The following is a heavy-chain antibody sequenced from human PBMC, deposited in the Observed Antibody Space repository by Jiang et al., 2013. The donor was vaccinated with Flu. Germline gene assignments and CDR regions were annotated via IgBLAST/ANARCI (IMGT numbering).Heavy chain of an antibody. V-gene: IGHV1-2*06. CDR3: ARAAYEARALDY. CDR2: INPNTGGT. CDR1: GYTFTGYY. Sequence: VQLVESGAEVKKPGASVKVSCKASGYTFTGYYVHWVRQAPGQGLEWVGRINPNTGGTNYAQKFQGRVTMTSDTSVSTAYMELSRLTSDDTAIYYCARAAYEARALDYWGQGTLVTV. J-gene: IGHJ4*02. D-gene: IGHD5-12*01.